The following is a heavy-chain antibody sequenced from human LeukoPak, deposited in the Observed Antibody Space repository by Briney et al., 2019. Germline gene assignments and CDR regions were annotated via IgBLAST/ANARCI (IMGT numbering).Heavy chain of an antibody. J-gene: IGHJ5*02. D-gene: IGHD3-22*01. CDR2: INAGNGNT. V-gene: IGHV1-3*01. Sequence: ASVKVSCKASGYTFTNYAVNWVRQAPGQRLEWMGWINAGNGNTKYSQKFQGRVTITRDTSASTAYMELSSLRSEDTAVYYCARVPLTYYYDSSGYTWGQGTLVTVSS. CDR3: ARVPLTYYYDSSGYT. CDR1: GYTFTNYA.